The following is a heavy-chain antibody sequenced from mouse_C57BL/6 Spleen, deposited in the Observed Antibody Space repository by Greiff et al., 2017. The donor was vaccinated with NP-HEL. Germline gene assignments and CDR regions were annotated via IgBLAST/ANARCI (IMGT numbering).Heavy chain of an antibody. CDR3: TTPRSYYGSSYYFDY. V-gene: IGHV14-1*01. D-gene: IGHD1-1*01. CDR2: IDPEDGDT. Sequence: VQLQQSGAEFVRPGASVKFSCTASGFNINAYYMHWVKQRPEQGLEWIGWIDPEDGDTEYASKFQGKATMTADTSYHTAYLQLSSLTSKATAVYYFTTPRSYYGSSYYFDYWGQGTTLTVSS. J-gene: IGHJ2*01. CDR1: GFNINAYY.